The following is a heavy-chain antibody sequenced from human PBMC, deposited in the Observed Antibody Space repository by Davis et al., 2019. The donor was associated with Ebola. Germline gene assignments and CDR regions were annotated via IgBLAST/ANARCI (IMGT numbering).Heavy chain of an antibody. V-gene: IGHV4-34*01. CDR2: INHSGST. CDR3: ARRRNYYYGMDV. CDR1: GGSISSYY. Sequence: MPSETLSLTCTVSGGSISSYYWSWIRQPPGKGLEWIGEINHSGSTNYNPSLKSRVTISVDTSKNQFSLRLSSVTAADTAVYYCARRRNYYYGMDVWGQGTTVTVSS. J-gene: IGHJ6*02.